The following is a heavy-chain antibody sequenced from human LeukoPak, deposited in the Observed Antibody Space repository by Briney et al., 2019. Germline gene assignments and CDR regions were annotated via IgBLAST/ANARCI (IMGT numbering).Heavy chain of an antibody. V-gene: IGHV4-39*07. Sequence: SETLSLTCTVSGDSISNPDLYWGWSRQSPGTGLEWIGNIYYTGSTYHHPSLNGRVTISIDTSRNQFYLKRTSVTAADTAVYCCARVTADWRIVWGQGTLVTVSS. J-gene: IGHJ4*02. CDR2: IYYTGST. CDR3: ARVTADWRIV. D-gene: IGHD3-9*01. CDR1: GDSISNPDLY.